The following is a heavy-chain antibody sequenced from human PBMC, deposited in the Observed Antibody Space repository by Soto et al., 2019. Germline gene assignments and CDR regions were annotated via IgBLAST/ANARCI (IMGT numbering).Heavy chain of an antibody. D-gene: IGHD3-3*01. CDR2: IKSKTDGGTT. J-gene: IGHJ4*02. Sequence: TGGSLRLSCAASGFTFSNAWMSWVRQAPGKGLEWVGRIKSKTDGGTTDYAAPVKGRFTISRDDSKNTLYLQMNSLKTEDTAVYYCTTDPLEWLLLGVDYWGQGTLVTVSS. CDR1: GFTFSNAW. V-gene: IGHV3-15*01. CDR3: TTDPLEWLLLGVDY.